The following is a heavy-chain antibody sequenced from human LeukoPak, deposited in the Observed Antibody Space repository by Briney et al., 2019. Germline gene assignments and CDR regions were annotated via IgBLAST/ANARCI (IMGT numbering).Heavy chain of an antibody. CDR2: ISGSGGST. V-gene: IGHV3-23*01. CDR1: GFTFSNYA. D-gene: IGHD3-10*01. CDR3: TRDITLTRGGRSDY. J-gene: IGHJ4*02. Sequence: GGSLRLSCAASGFTFSNYAMNWVRQAPGKGLEWVSAISGSGGSTYYADSVKGRFTISRDNSKNTLYLQMNSLRAEDTAVYYCTRDITLTRGGRSDYWGQGTLVTVSS.